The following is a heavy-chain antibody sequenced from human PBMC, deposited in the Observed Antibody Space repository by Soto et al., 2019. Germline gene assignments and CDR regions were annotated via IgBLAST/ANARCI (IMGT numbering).Heavy chain of an antibody. J-gene: IGHJ6*02. D-gene: IGHD3-10*01. CDR3: ARVGGGWFGDFYYGMDV. V-gene: IGHV4-34*01. Sequence: SETLSLTCVVYGGSFSGYYWNWIRQPPGKGLEWIGEINHSGSTNYNPSLKSRVTISVDTSKNQHSLKLSSVAAADTAIYCCARVGGGWFGDFYYGMDVWGQGTTVTVSS. CDR2: INHSGST. CDR1: GGSFSGYY.